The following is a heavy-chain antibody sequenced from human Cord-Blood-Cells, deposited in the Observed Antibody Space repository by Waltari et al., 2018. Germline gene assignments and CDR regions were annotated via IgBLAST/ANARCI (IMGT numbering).Heavy chain of an antibody. CDR1: GGSFSGYY. CDR3: ARKCSSSDGGGFDY. Sequence: QVQLRQWGAGLLKPSETLSLTCAVYGGSFSGYYWSWTRQPPGKGLEWIGEINHSGSTNYNPSLKSRVTISVDTSKNQFSLKLSSVTAADTAVYYCARKCSSSDGGGFDYWGQGTLVTVSS. J-gene: IGHJ4*02. CDR2: INHSGST. D-gene: IGHD6-6*01. V-gene: IGHV4-34*01.